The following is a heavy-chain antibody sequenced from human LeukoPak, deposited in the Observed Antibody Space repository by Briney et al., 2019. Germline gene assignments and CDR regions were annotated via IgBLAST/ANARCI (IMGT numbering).Heavy chain of an antibody. V-gene: IGHV3-30-3*01. D-gene: IGHD2-21*02. J-gene: IGHJ4*02. CDR3: AREICGSDCYSTFDY. Sequence: PGRSLRLSCAASGFTFSSYAMHWVRQAPGKGLEWVAVISYDGSNKYYADSVKGRFTISRDNAKNTLYLQMNSLRAEDTAVYYCAREICGSDCYSTFDYWGQGALVTVSS. CDR1: GFTFSSYA. CDR2: ISYDGSNK.